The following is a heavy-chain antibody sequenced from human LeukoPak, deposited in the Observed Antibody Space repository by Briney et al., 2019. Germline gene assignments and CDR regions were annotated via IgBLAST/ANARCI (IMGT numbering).Heavy chain of an antibody. CDR1: GYTFTGYY. V-gene: IGHV1-2*02. Sequence: ASVKVSCKASGYTFTGYYMHWVRQAPGQGLEWMGWINPNSGGTNYAQKCQGRVTMTRDTSISTAYMELSRLRSDDTAVYYCAREDYCSSTSCYSGWFDPWGQGTLVTVSS. CDR3: AREDYCSSTSCYSGWFDP. CDR2: INPNSGGT. D-gene: IGHD2-2*02. J-gene: IGHJ5*02.